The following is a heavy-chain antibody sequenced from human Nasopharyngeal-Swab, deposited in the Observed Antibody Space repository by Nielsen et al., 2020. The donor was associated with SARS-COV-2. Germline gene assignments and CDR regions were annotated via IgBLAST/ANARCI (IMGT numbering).Heavy chain of an antibody. J-gene: IGHJ4*02. CDR1: GFTFSSYA. V-gene: IGHV3-23*01. CDR3: AKVDIYCSSTSCYHHFDY. CDR2: ISGSGGST. Sequence: GESLQISCAASGFTFSSYAMSWVRQAPGKGLEWVSAISGSGGSTYYADSVKGRFTISSDNSKNTLYLQMNSLRAEDTAVYYCAKVDIYCSSTSCYHHFDYWGQGTLVTVSS. D-gene: IGHD2-2*01.